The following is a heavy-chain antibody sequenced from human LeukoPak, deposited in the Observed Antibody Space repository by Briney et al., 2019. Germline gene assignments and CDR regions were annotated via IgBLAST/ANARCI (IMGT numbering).Heavy chain of an antibody. D-gene: IGHD3-16*02. V-gene: IGHV1-18*01. CDR3: ARFIVWGSYRLDC. CDR1: GYTFTSYS. CDR2: ISAYNGNT. J-gene: IGHJ4*02. Sequence: ASVKVSCTASGYTFTSYSISWVRQAPGQGLEWVGWISAYNGNTNYAQKLQGRVTMTTDTSTSTAYMELRSLRSDDTAVYYCARFIVWGSYRLDCWGQGTLVTVSS.